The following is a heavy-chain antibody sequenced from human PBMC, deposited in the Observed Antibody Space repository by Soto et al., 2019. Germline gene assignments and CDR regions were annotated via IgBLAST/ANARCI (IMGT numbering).Heavy chain of an antibody. J-gene: IGHJ4*02. CDR1: GFTFSSYA. Sequence: LRLSCAASGFTFSSYAMHWVRQAPGKGLEWVALISYDGNNKYYVDSVKGRFTIYRDNSKNTLDLQLNSLRAEDTALYYCAKDHRTTVTTRGVWYFDYWGQGTLVTVSS. D-gene: IGHD4-17*01. CDR3: AKDHRTTVTTRGVWYFDY. CDR2: ISYDGNNK. V-gene: IGHV3-30*18.